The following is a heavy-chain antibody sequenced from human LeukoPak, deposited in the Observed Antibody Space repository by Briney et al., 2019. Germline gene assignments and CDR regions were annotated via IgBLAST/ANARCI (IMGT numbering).Heavy chain of an antibody. Sequence: TSETLSLTCTVSGGSISSSSYYWGWIRQPPGKGLEWIGSIYHSGSTYYNPSLKSRVTISVDTSKNQFSLKLSSVTAADTAVYYCARVKGRYYYDSSGYFDAFDIWGQGTMVTVSS. V-gene: IGHV4-39*07. J-gene: IGHJ3*02. D-gene: IGHD3-22*01. CDR2: IYHSGST. CDR1: GGSISSSSYY. CDR3: ARVKGRYYYDSSGYFDAFDI.